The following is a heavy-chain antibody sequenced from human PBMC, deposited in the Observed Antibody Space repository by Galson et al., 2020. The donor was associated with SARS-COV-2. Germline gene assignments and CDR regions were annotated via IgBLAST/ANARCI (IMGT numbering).Heavy chain of an antibody. CDR3: AYSTILTGYLDYFDY. V-gene: IGHV2-5*02. D-gene: IGHD3-9*01. CDR1: GFSLSTSGVG. Sequence: SGPTLVKPTQTLTLTCTFSGFSLSTSGVGVGWIRQPPGKALEWLALIYWDDDKLYNPSLKSRLTITKDTSKNQVVLTVTNMDPVDTATYFCAYSTILTGYLDYFDYWGQGTLVTVSS. J-gene: IGHJ4*02. CDR2: IYWDDDK.